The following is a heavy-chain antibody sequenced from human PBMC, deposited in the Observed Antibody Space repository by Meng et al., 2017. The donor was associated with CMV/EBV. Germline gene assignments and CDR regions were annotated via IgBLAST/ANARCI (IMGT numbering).Heavy chain of an antibody. J-gene: IGHJ4*02. V-gene: IGHV4-34*01. CDR3: ARGRGFWSGKPTPSFDY. D-gene: IGHD3-3*01. Sequence: GSLRLSCAVYGGSFSGYYWSWIRQPPGKGLEWIGEINHSGSTNYNPSLKSRVTISVDTSKNQISLKLSSVTAADTAVYYCARGRGFWSGKPTPSFDYWGQGTLVTVSS. CDR2: INHSGST. CDR1: GGSFSGYY.